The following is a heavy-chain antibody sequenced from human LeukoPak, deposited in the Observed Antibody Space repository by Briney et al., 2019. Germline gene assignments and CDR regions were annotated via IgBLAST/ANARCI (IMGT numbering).Heavy chain of an antibody. J-gene: IGHJ5*02. D-gene: IGHD3-22*01. CDR3: TLADSSDNSYSIGYLDP. Sequence: GASLKVSSTPSLYSLTHYFIHWVPQSPGQHPEWLGWINSKSSDTEYAQKFPGRVNMTKDKAITTIYLQLHRLRVADPAISYFTLADSSDNSYSIGYLDPWGQGSLVTVSP. CDR2: INSKSSDT. CDR1: LYSLTHYF. V-gene: IGHV1-2*02.